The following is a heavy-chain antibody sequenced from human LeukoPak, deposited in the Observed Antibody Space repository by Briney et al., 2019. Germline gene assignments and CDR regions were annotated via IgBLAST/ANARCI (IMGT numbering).Heavy chain of an antibody. CDR2: ISGSGGSP. CDR1: GFTFSSCG. J-gene: IGHJ3*02. V-gene: IGHV3-23*01. D-gene: IGHD5-18*01. Sequence: GGSLRLSCAASGFTFSSCGMSWVRQAPGKGLEWVSAISGSGGSPYYADSVKGRFTISRDNSKNTLYLQMNSLRAEDTAVYYCAKDGGYSYGYRYAFDIWGQGTMVTVSS. CDR3: AKDGGYSYGYRYAFDI.